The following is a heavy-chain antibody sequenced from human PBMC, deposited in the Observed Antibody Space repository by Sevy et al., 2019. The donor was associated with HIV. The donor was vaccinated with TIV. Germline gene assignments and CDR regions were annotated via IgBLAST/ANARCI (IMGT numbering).Heavy chain of an antibody. D-gene: IGHD4-4*01. CDR3: AGRGSNSVTDKWFDP. CDR1: GGSISSSSYY. Sequence: SETLSLTCTVSGGSISSSSYYWGWIRQPPGKGLEWIGSIYYVGSTYYNPSLKSRVTISVDTSKNQFSLKQNSVTAAATAVYYCAGRGSNSVTDKWFDPWGQGTLVTVSS. V-gene: IGHV4-39*01. J-gene: IGHJ5*02. CDR2: IYYVGST.